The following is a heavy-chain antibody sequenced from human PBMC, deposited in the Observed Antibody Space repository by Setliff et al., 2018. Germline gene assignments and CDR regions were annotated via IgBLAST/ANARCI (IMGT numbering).Heavy chain of an antibody. V-gene: IGHV4-39*07. CDR1: GGSISSSSYY. Sequence: PSETLSLTCTVSGGSISSSSYYWGWIRQPPGKGLEWIGEINQSGSTNYNPSLKSRVTMSVDTSKNQFSLKLSSVTAADTAVYYCARGLSYYDSSGYLLAPYALDIWGHGTMVTVSS. D-gene: IGHD3-22*01. CDR3: ARGLSYYDSSGYLLAPYALDI. CDR2: INQSGST. J-gene: IGHJ3*02.